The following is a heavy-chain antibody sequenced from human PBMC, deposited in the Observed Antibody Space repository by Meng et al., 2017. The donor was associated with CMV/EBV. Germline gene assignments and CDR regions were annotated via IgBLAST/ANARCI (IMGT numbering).Heavy chain of an antibody. CDR3: ARESGSVGDY. V-gene: IGHV1-46*01. J-gene: IGHJ4*02. CDR1: GYTFTSYY. CDR2: INPSGGST. D-gene: IGHD1-26*01. Sequence: GQRVQAGAEGEKPGAAGKVSGKATGYTFTSYYMHWVRQAPGQGLEWMGIINPSGGSTSYAQKFQGRVTMTRDTSTSTVYMELSSLRSEDTAVYYCARESGSVGDYWGQGTLVTVSS.